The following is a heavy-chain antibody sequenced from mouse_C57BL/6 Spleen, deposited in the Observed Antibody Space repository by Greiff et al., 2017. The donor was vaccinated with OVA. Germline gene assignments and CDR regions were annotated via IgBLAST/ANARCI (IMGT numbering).Heavy chain of an antibody. Sequence: EVKLMESEGGLVQPGSSMKLSCTASGFTFSDYYMAWVRQVPEKGLEWVANINYDGSSTYYLDSLKSRFIISRDNAKNILYLQMSSLKSEDTATYYCARVGSATMVTTGDSWFAYWGQGTLVTVSA. J-gene: IGHJ3*01. CDR1: GFTFSDYY. CDR3: ARVGSATMVTTGDSWFAY. D-gene: IGHD2-2*01. CDR2: INYDGSST. V-gene: IGHV5-16*01.